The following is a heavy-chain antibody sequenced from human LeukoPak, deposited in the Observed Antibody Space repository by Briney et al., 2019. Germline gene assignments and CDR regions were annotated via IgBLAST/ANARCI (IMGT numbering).Heavy chain of an antibody. D-gene: IGHD5-18*01. CDR1: GSTFSSYG. CDR3: AREDTATPRHAFDI. Sequence: GGSLRLSCAASGSTFSSYGMHWVRQAPGKGLEWVAVIWYDGSNKYYADSVKGQFTISRDNSKNTLYLQMNSLRAEDTAVYYCAREDTATPRHAFDIWGQGTMVTVSS. V-gene: IGHV3-33*01. J-gene: IGHJ3*02. CDR2: IWYDGSNK.